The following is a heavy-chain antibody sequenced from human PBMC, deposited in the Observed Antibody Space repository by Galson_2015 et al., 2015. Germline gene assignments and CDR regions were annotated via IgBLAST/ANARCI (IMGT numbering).Heavy chain of an antibody. CDR1: GYSIINGHW. CDR2: TDRKEGP. J-gene: IGHJ4*02. D-gene: IGHD4-17*01. CDR3: ARNGDYALDS. V-gene: IGHV4-4*02. Sequence: SETLSLTCAVSGYSIINGHWWGWVRQSPGKGLEWIGETDRKEGPPYTPSLRGRAPISVDPSKNHLSLSRTSVTAADTALYYCARNGDYALDSWGQGTLVTVSS.